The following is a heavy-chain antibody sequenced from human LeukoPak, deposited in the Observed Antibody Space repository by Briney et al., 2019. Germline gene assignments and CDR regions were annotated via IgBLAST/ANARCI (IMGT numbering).Heavy chain of an antibody. V-gene: IGHV4-34*01. CDR3: ARHSSSRRNNWFDP. Sequence: SETLSLTCAVYGGSFSGYYWSWIRQPPGKGLEWIGEINHSGSTNYNPSLKSRVTISVDTSKNQFSLKLSSVTAADTAVYYCARHSSSRRNNWFDPWGQGTLVTVSS. CDR1: GGSFSGYY. J-gene: IGHJ5*02. D-gene: IGHD6-6*01. CDR2: INHSGST.